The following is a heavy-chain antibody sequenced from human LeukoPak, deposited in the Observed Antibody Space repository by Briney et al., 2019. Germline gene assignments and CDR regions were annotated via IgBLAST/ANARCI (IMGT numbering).Heavy chain of an antibody. CDR2: IYYSGTT. Sequence: SETLSLTCTVSGGSISSYYWSWIRQPPGKGLEWIAYIYYSGTTNYNPSLKSRVTISVDTSKNQFSLKLSSVTAADTAVYYCARLRTYCTTTTCYESFDSWGQGTLVTVSS. CDR3: ARLRTYCTTTTCYESFDS. V-gene: IGHV4-59*01. J-gene: IGHJ4*02. D-gene: IGHD2-2*01. CDR1: GGSISSYY.